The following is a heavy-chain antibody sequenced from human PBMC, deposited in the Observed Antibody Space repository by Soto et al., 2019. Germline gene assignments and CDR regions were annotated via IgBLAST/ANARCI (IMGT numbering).Heavy chain of an antibody. CDR1: RFTFSNFA. D-gene: IGHD1-1*01. CDR3: AKMQGMEPWAYHFDY. CDR2: IYGLGYGP. Sequence: EVQLLESGGGLVQPGGSLRLSCAASRFTFSNFAMSWVRQAPGKGLEWVSRIYGLGYGPHYADSVKGRFTISRDNSKNTLYLQMNSLRAEDTAVYFCAKMQGMEPWAYHFDYWGQGALVSVSS. V-gene: IGHV3-23*01. J-gene: IGHJ4*02.